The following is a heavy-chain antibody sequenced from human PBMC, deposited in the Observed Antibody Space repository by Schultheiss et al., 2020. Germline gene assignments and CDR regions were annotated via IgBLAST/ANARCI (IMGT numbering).Heavy chain of an antibody. CDR3: ASYDYYDSSGYQWVEG. J-gene: IGHJ4*02. D-gene: IGHD3-22*01. CDR2: INPNSGGT. V-gene: IGHV1-2*06. CDR1: GYTFTGYY. Sequence: ASVKVSCKASGYTFTGYYMYWVRQAPGEGLEWMGRINPNSGGTNYAQKLQGRVTMTRDTSISTAYMELSRLRSDDTAVYYCASYDYYDSSGYQWVEGWGQGTLVTVSS.